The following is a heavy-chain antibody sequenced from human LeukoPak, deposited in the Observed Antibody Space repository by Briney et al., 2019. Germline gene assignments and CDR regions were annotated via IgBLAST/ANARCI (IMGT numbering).Heavy chain of an antibody. Sequence: SETLSLTCTVPGGSISSYYWSWIRQPAGKGLEWIGRIYTSGSTNYNPSLKSRVTMSVDTSKNQFSLKLSSVTAADTAVYYCARVWPYYYDSSGYVYYFDYWGQGTLVTVSS. CDR1: GGSISSYY. J-gene: IGHJ4*02. D-gene: IGHD3-22*01. CDR2: IYTSGST. CDR3: ARVWPYYYDSSGYVYYFDY. V-gene: IGHV4-4*07.